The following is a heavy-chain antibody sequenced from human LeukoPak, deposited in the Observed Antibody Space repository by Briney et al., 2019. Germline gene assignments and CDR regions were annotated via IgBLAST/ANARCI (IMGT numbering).Heavy chain of an antibody. J-gene: IGHJ4*02. CDR2: ISGSDGST. D-gene: IGHD3-3*02. CDR3: AKANGAIFGVAGYFDY. CDR1: GFTFSSYA. Sequence: GGSLRLSCAASGFTFSSYAMSWVRQAPGKGLEWVSGISGSDGSTNYADSVKGRFTISRENSKNTLYLQMNSLRAEDTAVYYCAKANGAIFGVAGYFDYWGQGTLVTVSS. V-gene: IGHV3-23*01.